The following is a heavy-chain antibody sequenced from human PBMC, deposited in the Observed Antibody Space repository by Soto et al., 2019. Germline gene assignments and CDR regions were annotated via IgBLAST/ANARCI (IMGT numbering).Heavy chain of an antibody. D-gene: IGHD5-18*01. J-gene: IGHJ4*02. Sequence: SETLSLTCAVSGGSISLYGYSWSWIRQPPGMGLEWFGYIHYSGSTFYNPSLKSRVTMSVDRSKNQFSLRLSSVTAADTAVYYCPRTVETATLFYFDYWGQGTLVTVSS. CDR2: IHYSGST. V-gene: IGHV4-30-2*01. CDR3: PRTVETATLFYFDY. CDR1: GGSISLYGYS.